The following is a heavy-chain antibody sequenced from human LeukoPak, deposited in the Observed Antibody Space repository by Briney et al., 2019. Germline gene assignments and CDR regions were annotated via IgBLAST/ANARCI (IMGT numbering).Heavy chain of an antibody. V-gene: IGHV1-69*13. CDR3: ARGRGYYDSSGYYH. Sequence: SVKVSCKASGGTFSSYAISWVRQAPGQGLEWMGGIIPIFGTANYAQKFQGRVTITADESTSTAYMELSSLRSEDTAVYYCARGRGYYDSSGYYHWGQGTLVTVSS. CDR2: IIPIFGTA. J-gene: IGHJ4*02. CDR1: GGTFSSYA. D-gene: IGHD3-22*01.